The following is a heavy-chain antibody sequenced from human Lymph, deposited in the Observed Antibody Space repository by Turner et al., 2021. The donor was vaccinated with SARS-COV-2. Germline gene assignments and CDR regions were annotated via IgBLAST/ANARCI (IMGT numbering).Heavy chain of an antibody. CDR3: AKDRVVPPAIWNYYYYYGMDV. V-gene: IGHV3-23*01. D-gene: IGHD2-2*02. J-gene: IGHJ6*02. CDR1: GFTFSSYG. CDR2: ISGSGGST. Sequence: EVQLLESGGGLVPPGGSLRLSCAASGFTFSSYGMSWVRQAPGKGLEWVSVISGSGGSTYYADSVKGRFTISRDNSKNTLYLQMNSLRAEDTAVYYCAKDRVVPPAIWNYYYYYGMDVWGQGTTVTVSS.